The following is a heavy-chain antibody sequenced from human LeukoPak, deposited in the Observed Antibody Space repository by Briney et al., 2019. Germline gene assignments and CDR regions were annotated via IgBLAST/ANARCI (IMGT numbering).Heavy chain of an antibody. CDR1: GGSISSYY. CDR2: IYTSGST. Sequence: KPSETLSLTCTVSGGSISSYYWSWIRQPAGKGLEWIGRIYTSGSTNYNPSLKSRVTMSVDTSKNQFSLKLSSVTAADTAVYYCAREGGGYCSTTSCYGYYYYMDVWGKGTTVTVSS. D-gene: IGHD2-2*01. J-gene: IGHJ6*03. CDR3: AREGGGYCSTTSCYGYYYYMDV. V-gene: IGHV4-4*07.